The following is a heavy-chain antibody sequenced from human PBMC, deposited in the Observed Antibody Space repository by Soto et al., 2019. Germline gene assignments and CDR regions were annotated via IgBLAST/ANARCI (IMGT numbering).Heavy chain of an antibody. CDR3: ARALVNYDILTGYKLGNWFDP. D-gene: IGHD3-9*01. CDR2: IYHSGST. Sequence: SETLSLTCAVSGYSISSGYYWGWIRQPPGKGLEWIGSIYHSGSTYYNPSLKSRVTISVDTSKNQFSLKLSSVTAADTAVYYCARALVNYDILTGYKLGNWFDPWGQGTLVTVSS. CDR1: GYSISSGYY. V-gene: IGHV4-38-2*01. J-gene: IGHJ5*02.